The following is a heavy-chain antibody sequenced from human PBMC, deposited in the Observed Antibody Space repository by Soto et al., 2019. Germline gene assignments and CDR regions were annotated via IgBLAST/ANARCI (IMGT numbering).Heavy chain of an antibody. D-gene: IGHD4-17*01. J-gene: IGHJ5*02. CDR3: ARVGVRDGDYGVSRFDP. Sequence: QVQLQQWGAGLLKPSETLSLTCAVYGGSFSGYYWSWIRQPPGKGLEWMGEINHSGTTNYNPSLKSRVTISVDTSKNQFSLKLSSVTAADTAVYYCARVGVRDGDYGVSRFDPWGQGTLVTVSS. CDR2: INHSGTT. V-gene: IGHV4-34*01. CDR1: GGSFSGYY.